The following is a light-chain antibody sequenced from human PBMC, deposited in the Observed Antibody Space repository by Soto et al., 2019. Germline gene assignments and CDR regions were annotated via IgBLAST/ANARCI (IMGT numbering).Light chain of an antibody. CDR1: SSDVGAYIF. CDR2: DVN. V-gene: IGLV2-8*01. CDR3: VSFAGGTYV. J-gene: IGLJ1*01. Sequence: QSALTQPPSASGSTGQPVTISFTGTSSDVGAYIFVSCYQQHPGKAPKLMVYDVNRRPPGVPDRFFGSKSGNTASLTVSGLQAEDEADYYCVSFAGGTYVFGTGTKVTVL.